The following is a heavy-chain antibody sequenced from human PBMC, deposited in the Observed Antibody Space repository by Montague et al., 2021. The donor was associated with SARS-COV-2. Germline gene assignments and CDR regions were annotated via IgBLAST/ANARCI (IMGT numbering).Heavy chain of an antibody. CDR1: GGSFSTYS. V-gene: IGHV4-34*01. J-gene: IGHJ6*03. Sequence: SETLSLTCAVHGGSFSTYSWNWIRQPPGKGLEWIGEIHHGGSTNYNPSLKSRVTISADTSKNQFSLKLTSVAAADTAVYYCARLGDGVVPSPILGVGPDYSYYCLDAWGKGTPVTVSS. CDR2: IHHGGST. D-gene: IGHD3-10*01. CDR3: ARLGDGVVPSPILGVGPDYSYYCLDA.